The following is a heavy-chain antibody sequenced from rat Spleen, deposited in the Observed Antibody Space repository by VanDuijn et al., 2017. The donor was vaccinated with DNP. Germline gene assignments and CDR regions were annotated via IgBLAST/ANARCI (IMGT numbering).Heavy chain of an antibody. D-gene: IGHD1-12*02. CDR3: SRHDEGNYYDGSNWFAY. Sequence: EVQLVETGGGLVQPGKSLELSCVASGFTFSRFWMYWIRQVPGKGLEWVAAITGSGGSTNYRDSVKGRFTISRDNAKNTLYLQMDSLRSEDTATYYCSRHDEGNYYDGSNWFAYWGQGTLVTVSS. J-gene: IGHJ3*01. V-gene: IGHV5-58*01. CDR2: ITGSGGST. CDR1: GFTFSRFW.